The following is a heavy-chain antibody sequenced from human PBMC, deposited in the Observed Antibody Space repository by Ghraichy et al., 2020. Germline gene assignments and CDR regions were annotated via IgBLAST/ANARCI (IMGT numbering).Heavy chain of an antibody. CDR1: GFTFSSYA. Sequence: GALRLSCAASGFTFSSYAMSWVRQAPGKGLEWVSDISGSGTGTYYADSVKGRFTISRDNSKNTLYLQMNSLRAEDTAMYYCAKDQMYNILTGYPMFDYWGQGTLVTVSS. V-gene: IGHV3-23*01. CDR2: ISGSGTGT. D-gene: IGHD3-9*01. CDR3: AKDQMYNILTGYPMFDY. J-gene: IGHJ4*02.